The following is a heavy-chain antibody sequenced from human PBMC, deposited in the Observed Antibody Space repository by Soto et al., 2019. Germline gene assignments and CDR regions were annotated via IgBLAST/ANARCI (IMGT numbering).Heavy chain of an antibody. CDR3: AKVRNDFWSGYYEDYYMDV. Sequence: EVQLLESGGGLVQPGGSLRLSCAASGFTFSSYAMSWVRQAPGKGLEWVSAISGSGGSTYYADSVKGRFTISRDNSKNTLYLQMNSLRAEDTAVYYCAKVRNDFWSGYYEDYYMDVWGKGTTVTVSS. CDR2: ISGSGGST. D-gene: IGHD3-3*01. J-gene: IGHJ6*03. CDR1: GFTFSSYA. V-gene: IGHV3-23*01.